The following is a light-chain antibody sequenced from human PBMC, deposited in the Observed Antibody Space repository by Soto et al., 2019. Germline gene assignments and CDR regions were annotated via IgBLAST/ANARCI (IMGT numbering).Light chain of an antibody. V-gene: IGKV3-15*01. CDR3: QQYNNWPRT. Sequence: EIVMTQSPGTLSVSPGERATLSCRASQSVSSKLVWYQQKPGQAPRLLIYGASTRATGIPARFSGSGSGTEFTLTISGLQSEDVAVYYCQQYNNWPRTFGQGTKVEVK. J-gene: IGKJ1*01. CDR1: QSVSSK. CDR2: GAS.